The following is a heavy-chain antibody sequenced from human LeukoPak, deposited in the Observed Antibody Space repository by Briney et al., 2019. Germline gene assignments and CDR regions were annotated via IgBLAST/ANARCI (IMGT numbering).Heavy chain of an antibody. CDR3: ASSSSSWYRVFDY. J-gene: IGHJ4*02. D-gene: IGHD6-13*01. CDR1: GGSFSGYY. Sequence: SETLSLTCAVYGGSFSGYYWSWIRQPPGKGLEWIGEINHSGSTNYNPSLKSRVTISVDTSKNQFSLKLSSVTAADTAVYYCASSSSSWYRVFDYWGLGTLVTVSS. V-gene: IGHV4-34*01. CDR2: INHSGST.